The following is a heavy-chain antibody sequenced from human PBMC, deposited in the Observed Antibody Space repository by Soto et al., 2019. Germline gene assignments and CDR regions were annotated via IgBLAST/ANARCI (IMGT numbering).Heavy chain of an antibody. CDR1: GFTFSRYG. V-gene: IGHV3-33*01. CDR2: IWYDGSTD. D-gene: IGHD4-17*01. CDR3: ARVASAVTTVDKWFDP. J-gene: IGHJ5*02. Sequence: PGGSLRLSCAASGFTFSRYGMHWVRQAPGKGLEWVAVIWYDGSTDYYAKSVKGRFTISRDNSKNTLYLQMNSLRVDDTAVYYCARVASAVTTVDKWFDPWGQGTLVTVSS.